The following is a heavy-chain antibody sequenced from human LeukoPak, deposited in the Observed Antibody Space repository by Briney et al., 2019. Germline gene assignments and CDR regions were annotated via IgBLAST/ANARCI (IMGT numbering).Heavy chain of an antibody. CDR1: GFSFSSYN. CDR2: ISYDGNIK. CDR3: AASYYYDSSGYYPDAFDI. D-gene: IGHD3-22*01. Sequence: SGTSLRLSCAASGFSFSSYNFHWVRQAPGKGLKWLGFISYDGNIKYEDSVKGRFTISRDNAKNSLYLQMNSLRAEDTAVYYCAASYYYDSSGYYPDAFDIWGQGTMVTVSS. V-gene: IGHV3-30*03. J-gene: IGHJ3*02.